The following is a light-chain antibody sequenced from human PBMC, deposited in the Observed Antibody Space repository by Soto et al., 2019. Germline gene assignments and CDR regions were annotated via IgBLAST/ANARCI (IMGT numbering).Light chain of an antibody. V-gene: IGKV3-20*01. Sequence: EIVLTQSPGTLSLSPGERATLSCRASQTVSSAYLAWYQHKPGQAPRLLIYGTSSRATGIPDRFSGSGSGTDFTLTISRLESEDFAVYYCQHFGSSQITFGQGTRLE. J-gene: IGKJ5*01. CDR3: QHFGSSQIT. CDR2: GTS. CDR1: QTVSSAY.